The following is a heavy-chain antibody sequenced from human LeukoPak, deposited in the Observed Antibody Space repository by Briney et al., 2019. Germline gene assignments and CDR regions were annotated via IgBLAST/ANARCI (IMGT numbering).Heavy chain of an antibody. V-gene: IGHV1-69*01. CDR3: ATRCGYCSSTILDAFDI. D-gene: IGHD2-2*01. CDR1: GGTFSSYA. CDR2: IIPIFGTA. J-gene: IGHJ3*02. Sequence: SVKVFCKASGGTFSSYAISWVRQAPGQGLEWMGGIIPIFGTANYAQKFQGRVTITADESTSTAYMELSSLRSEDTAVYYCATRCGYCSSTILDAFDIWGQGTMVTVSS.